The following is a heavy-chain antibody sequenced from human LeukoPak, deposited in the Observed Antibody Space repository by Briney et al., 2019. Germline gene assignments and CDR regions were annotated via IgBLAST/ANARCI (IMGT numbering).Heavy chain of an antibody. V-gene: IGHV4-30-4*01. Sequence: SQTPSLTCSVSGGSIASSSYYWTWIRQPPGKGPEWIGNIYNSGNTYYNPSLKSRVSISANTSENEFSLKLSSVTAADTAVYYCATVSRGTVVVAASAFDIWGQGTFLTVSS. J-gene: IGHJ3*02. CDR2: IYNSGNT. CDR1: GGSIASSSYY. D-gene: IGHD2-15*01. CDR3: ATVSRGTVVVAASAFDI.